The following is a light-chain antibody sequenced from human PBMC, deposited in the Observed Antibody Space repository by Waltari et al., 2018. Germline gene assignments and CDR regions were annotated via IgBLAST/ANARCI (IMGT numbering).Light chain of an antibody. J-gene: IGLJ3*02. CDR3: CSYAGSSTLV. V-gene: IGLV2-23*01. CDR2: EDS. Sequence: HSALTQPASVSGSPGPSITISCTGPSSDVGSYNLVSWYQQHPDKAPKLMIYEDSKRPSGVSNRFSGSKSGNTASLTISGLQAEDEADYYCCSYAGSSTLVFGGGTKLTVL. CDR1: SSDVGSYNL.